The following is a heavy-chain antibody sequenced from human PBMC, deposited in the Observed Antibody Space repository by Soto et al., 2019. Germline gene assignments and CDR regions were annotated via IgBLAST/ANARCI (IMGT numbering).Heavy chain of an antibody. CDR2: ISAYNGNT. V-gene: IGHV1-18*04. J-gene: IGHJ5*02. CDR1: GYTCTNYG. Sequence: GSSGKVSCTASGYTCTNYGISWVRQAHGQGLEWMGWISAYNGNTNYAQKLQGRVTMTTDTSTSTAYMELRSLRSDDTAVYYCARDLFSGWYNWFDPWGQGPLVTVSS. D-gene: IGHD6-19*01. CDR3: ARDLFSGWYNWFDP.